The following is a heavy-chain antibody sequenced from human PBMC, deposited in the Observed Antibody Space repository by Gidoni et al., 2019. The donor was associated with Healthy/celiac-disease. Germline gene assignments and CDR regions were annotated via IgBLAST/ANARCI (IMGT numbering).Heavy chain of an antibody. D-gene: IGHD3-9*01. CDR1: GFNFRAYA. J-gene: IGHJ4*02. CDR3: ASTWYHETLTGLFDY. V-gene: IGHV3-30*03. CDR2: VSHDPYET. Sequence: QVHLLESGGGVVQPGKSLQLYCAVSGFNFRAYAMPWVRKAPGKGLEWVAVVSHDPYETKYADSVRARFTISRDNSKNTLYLQMNRLRLEDTAIYYCASTWYHETLTGLFDYWGQGALVTVSS.